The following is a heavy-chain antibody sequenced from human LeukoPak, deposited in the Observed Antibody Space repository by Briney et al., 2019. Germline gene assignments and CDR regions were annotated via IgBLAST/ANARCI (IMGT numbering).Heavy chain of an antibody. Sequence: PSETLSLTCTVSGGSISSYYWSWIRQPPGKGLEWIGYIYYSGSTNYNPSLKSRVTISVDTSKNQFSLKMNSVTAADTAVYYCARGGTGHIDYWGQGALVTVSS. D-gene: IGHD1-26*01. CDR3: ARGGTGHIDY. CDR2: IYYSGST. V-gene: IGHV4-59*12. CDR1: GGSISSYY. J-gene: IGHJ4*02.